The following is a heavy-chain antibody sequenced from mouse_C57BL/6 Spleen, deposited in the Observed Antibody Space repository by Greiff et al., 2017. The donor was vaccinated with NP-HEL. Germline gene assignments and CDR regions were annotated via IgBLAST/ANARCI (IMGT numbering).Heavy chain of an antibody. Sequence: VQLQQSIPPLFKPRASVKVSCKASVYTFTIYCMNWVKQSPGPRLDWIGHIPPSHRDTNYNQKFKGKATLTVDKSSSTAYMQLSSLTSEDSALYYCATYFRPPTRYYAMDYWGQRPSVPVSS. J-gene: IGHJ4*01. CDR2: IPPSHRDT. V-gene: IGHV1-74*01. CDR3: ATYFRPPTRYYAMDY. CDR1: VYTFTIYC.